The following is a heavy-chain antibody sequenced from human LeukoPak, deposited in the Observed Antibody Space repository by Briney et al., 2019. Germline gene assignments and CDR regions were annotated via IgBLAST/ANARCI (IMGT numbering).Heavy chain of an antibody. CDR1: GGSISSYY. V-gene: IGHV4-4*07. D-gene: IGHD3-9*01. CDR2: IYTSGST. Sequence: SETLSLTCSVSGGSISSYYWSWIRQPAGKGLEWIGRIYTSGSTNYNPSLKSRVTMSVDTSKNQFSLKLSSVTAADTAVYYCARHLRYFDWLLSDYWGQGTLVTVSS. CDR3: ARHLRYFDWLLSDY. J-gene: IGHJ4*02.